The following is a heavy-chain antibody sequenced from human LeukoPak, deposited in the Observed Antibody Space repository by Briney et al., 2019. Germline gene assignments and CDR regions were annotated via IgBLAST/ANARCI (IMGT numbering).Heavy chain of an antibody. V-gene: IGHV6-1*01. Sequence: SQTLSLTCAISGDSVSSNSAAWNWIRQSPSRGLEWLGRTYYRSKWFNDYPVSLKSRITINPDTSKNQFSLQLKSVTPEDTAVYYCVRDSGYGLDAFDIWGQGTKVIVSS. J-gene: IGHJ3*02. CDR3: VRDSGYGLDAFDI. CDR1: GDSVSSNSAA. CDR2: TYYRSKWFN. D-gene: IGHD5-12*01.